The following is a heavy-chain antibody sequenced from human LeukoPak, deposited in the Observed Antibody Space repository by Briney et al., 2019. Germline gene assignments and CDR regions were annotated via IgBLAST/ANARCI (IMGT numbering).Heavy chain of an antibody. J-gene: IGHJ4*02. V-gene: IGHV4-59*08. CDR3: ARYGGSPANYYDY. Sequence: PSETLSLTCTVSGGSMNSYYWSWIRQPPGEGLEWMGWIYYSGSTTYNPSLKSRFTMSVDTSNNQFFLKLDSVTASDTAVYHCARYGGSPANYYDYWGQGTLVTVSS. D-gene: IGHD1-26*01. CDR1: GGSMNSYY. CDR2: IYYSGST.